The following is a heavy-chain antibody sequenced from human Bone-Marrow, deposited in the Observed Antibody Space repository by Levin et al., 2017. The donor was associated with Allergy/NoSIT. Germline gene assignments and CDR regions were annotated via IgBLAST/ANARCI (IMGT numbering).Heavy chain of an antibody. Sequence: PGGSLRLSCAASGFTFSSYSMHWVRQAPGKGLEWVAFMSHDGSNKNNADSVKGRFSISRDDPKNTLYLQMNSLRAEDTAVYYCARGESWFGELLDYFDYWGQGTLVTVSS. CDR1: GFTFSSYS. J-gene: IGHJ4*02. V-gene: IGHV3-30*04. CDR3: ARGESWFGELLDYFDY. CDR2: MSHDGSNK. D-gene: IGHD3-10*01.